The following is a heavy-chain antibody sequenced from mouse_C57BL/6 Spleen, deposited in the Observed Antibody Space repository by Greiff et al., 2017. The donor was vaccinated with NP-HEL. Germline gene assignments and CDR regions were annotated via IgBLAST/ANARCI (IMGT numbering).Heavy chain of an antibody. CDR3: ASAAYYSNHWYFDV. D-gene: IGHD2-5*01. J-gene: IGHJ1*03. CDR2: IWSGGST. Sequence: VKLVESGPGLVQPSQSLSITCTVSGFSLTSYGVHWVRQSPGKGLEWLGVIWSGGSTDYNAAFISRLSISKDNSKSQVFFKMNSLQADDTAIYYCASAAYYSNHWYFDVWGTGTTVTVSS. CDR1: GFSLTSYG. V-gene: IGHV2-2*01.